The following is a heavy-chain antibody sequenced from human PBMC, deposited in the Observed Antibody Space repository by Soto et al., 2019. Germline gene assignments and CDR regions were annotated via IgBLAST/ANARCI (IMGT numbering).Heavy chain of an antibody. D-gene: IGHD7-27*01. CDR1: GGSIIIGNYY. J-gene: IGHJ4*02. CDR3: ARRWGRTFDY. V-gene: IGHV4-39*01. CDR2: IFYSGTT. Sequence: PSETLSLTCTVSGGSIIIGNYYWGWIRQSPGKGLEWIGSIFYSGTTYYTPSLKSRVTISVDTSKNQFSLRLSSVTAADTAVYYCARRWGRTFDYWGQGTLVTVSS.